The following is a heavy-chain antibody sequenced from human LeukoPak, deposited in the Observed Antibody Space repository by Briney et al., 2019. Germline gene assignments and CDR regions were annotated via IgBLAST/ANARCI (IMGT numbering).Heavy chain of an antibody. CDR2: ISYDGSNK. D-gene: IGHD5-12*01. V-gene: IGHV3-30*18. CDR3: AKVQSGYAGVYSFDY. J-gene: IGHJ4*02. Sequence: GGSLRLSCAASGFTFSSYGMHWVRQAPGKGLEWVAVISYDGSNKYYADSVKGRFTISRDNSKNTLYLQMNSLRAEDTAVYYCAKVQSGYAGVYSFDYWGQGTLVTVSS. CDR1: GFTFSSYG.